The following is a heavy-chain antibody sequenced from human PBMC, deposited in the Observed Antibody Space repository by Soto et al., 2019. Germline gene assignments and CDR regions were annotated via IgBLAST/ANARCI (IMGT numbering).Heavy chain of an antibody. J-gene: IGHJ6*02. CDR1: GFTFSSYG. D-gene: IGHD3-10*01. Sequence: PGGSLRLSCAASGFTFSSYGMHWVRQAPGKGLEWVAVISYDGSNKYYADSVKGRFTISRDNSKNTLYLQMNSLRAEDTAVYYCAKGSFTMVRGVIHYYGMDVWGQGTTVTVSS. CDR2: ISYDGSNK. CDR3: AKGSFTMVRGVIHYYGMDV. V-gene: IGHV3-30*18.